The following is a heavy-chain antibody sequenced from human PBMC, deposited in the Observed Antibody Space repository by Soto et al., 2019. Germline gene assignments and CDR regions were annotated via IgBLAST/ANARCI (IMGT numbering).Heavy chain of an antibody. J-gene: IGHJ4*02. CDR3: ARTLYVDNVDY. Sequence: QVQLVQSGAEVKKPGASVKVSCKASGYTFTRYDINWVRQATGQGLEWMGWMNPTSGNTGYAQKFQGRVTMNKKTSISTAYMELSSLRSEDTAVYYCARTLYVDNVDYWGQGSLVTVSS. CDR1: GYTFTRYD. D-gene: IGHD4-17*01. V-gene: IGHV1-8*01. CDR2: MNPTSGNT.